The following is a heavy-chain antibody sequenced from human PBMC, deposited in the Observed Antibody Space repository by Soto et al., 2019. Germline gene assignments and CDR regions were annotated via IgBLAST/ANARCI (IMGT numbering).Heavy chain of an antibody. D-gene: IGHD2-2*01. V-gene: IGHV5-51*01. CDR1: GYRFASYW. CDR3: ARLSPAAMILAHYFDY. J-gene: IGHJ4*02. Sequence: ESLKISCKGSGYRFASYWIGWVRQMPGKGLEWMGIIYPSDSETRYSPSFQGQIIVSADKSINTAYLQWNTLKASDTAIYYCARLSPAAMILAHYFDYWGQGTQVTVSS. CDR2: IYPSDSET.